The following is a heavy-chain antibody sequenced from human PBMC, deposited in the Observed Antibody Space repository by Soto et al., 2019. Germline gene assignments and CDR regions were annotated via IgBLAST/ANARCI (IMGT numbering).Heavy chain of an antibody. D-gene: IGHD6-13*01. Sequence: APVTVSCRASGYTFTSYGIGWLRHPPGPGLAWLGWIRSYSGNTSYAQKLKGRLTMTPDTSRSRAYMELRSLRYDETAVYSCARRSGIAAAGNWFDPWGKGTLVTVSS. CDR2: IRSYSGNT. CDR3: ARRSGIAAAGNWFDP. V-gene: IGHV1-18*01. J-gene: IGHJ5*02. CDR1: GYTFTSYG.